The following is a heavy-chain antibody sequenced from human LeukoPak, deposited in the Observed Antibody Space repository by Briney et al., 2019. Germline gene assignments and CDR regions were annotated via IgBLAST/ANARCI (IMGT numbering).Heavy chain of an antibody. CDR3: ARASQWLAFDY. CDR1: GFTVSSSY. CDR2: IYNNDNT. D-gene: IGHD6-19*01. V-gene: IGHV3-66*01. Sequence: GGSLRLSCAASGFTVSSSYMSWVRQAPGKGLEWVSVIYNNDNTNYADSVKGRFTISRDGSTNTLYLQMNSLRAEDTAVYFCARASQWLAFDYWGQGTLVTVSS. J-gene: IGHJ4*02.